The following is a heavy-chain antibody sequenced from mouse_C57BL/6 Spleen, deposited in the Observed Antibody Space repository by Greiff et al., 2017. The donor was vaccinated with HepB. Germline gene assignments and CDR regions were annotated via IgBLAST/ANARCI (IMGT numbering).Heavy chain of an antibody. CDR3: ARGDYGSSFWFAY. Sequence: QVQLQQPGAELVKPGASVKLSCKASGYTFTSYWMKWVKQRPGQGLEWIGEIDPSDSYTNYNQKFKGKATLTVDTSSSTAYMQLSSLTSEDSAVYYCARGDYGSSFWFAYWGQGTLVTVSA. D-gene: IGHD1-1*01. J-gene: IGHJ3*01. CDR1: GYTFTSYW. CDR2: IDPSDSYT. V-gene: IGHV1-50*01.